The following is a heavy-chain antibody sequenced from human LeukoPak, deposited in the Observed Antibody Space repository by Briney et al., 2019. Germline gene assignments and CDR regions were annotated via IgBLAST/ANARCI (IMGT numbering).Heavy chain of an antibody. CDR3: AREADSMELKGPD. Sequence: GGSLRLSCAASGFTFSGYYMSWIRQAPGKGLEWVSYISSSGSTIYYADSVKGRFTISRDNAKNSMYLQMNSLRAEDTAVYYCAREADSMELKGPDWGQGTLVTVSS. CDR2: ISSSGSTI. J-gene: IGHJ4*02. V-gene: IGHV3-11*01. CDR1: GFTFSGYY. D-gene: IGHD3-10*01.